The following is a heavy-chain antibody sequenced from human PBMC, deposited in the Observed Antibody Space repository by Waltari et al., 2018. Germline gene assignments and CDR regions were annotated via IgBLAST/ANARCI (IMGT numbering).Heavy chain of an antibody. V-gene: IGHV3-53*01. CDR3: AKQEGRTMVRGAPFDY. CDR2: LYSGGST. J-gene: IGHJ4*02. Sequence: LQLQESGPGLLKPSETLSLTCSVTGGSISISSHYWAWISQPPGKGLEWVSVLYSGGSTYYADSGKGRFTISRDNSNNTLYLQMNSLRAEDTAVYYCAKQEGRTMVRGAPFDYWGQGTLVTVSS. CDR1: GGSISISSHY. D-gene: IGHD3-10*01.